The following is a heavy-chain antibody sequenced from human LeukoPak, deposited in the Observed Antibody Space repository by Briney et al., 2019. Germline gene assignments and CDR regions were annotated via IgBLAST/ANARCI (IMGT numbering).Heavy chain of an antibody. Sequence: SSETLSLTCAVYGGSFSGYYWSWIRQPPGKGLEWIGEINHNGSTNYNPSLKSRVTISVDTSKNQFPLKLSSVTAADTAVYYCAGDYSDYDLWGQGTLVTVSS. CDR2: INHNGST. CDR1: GGSFSGYY. D-gene: IGHD4-11*01. V-gene: IGHV4-34*01. CDR3: AGDYSDYDL. J-gene: IGHJ4*02.